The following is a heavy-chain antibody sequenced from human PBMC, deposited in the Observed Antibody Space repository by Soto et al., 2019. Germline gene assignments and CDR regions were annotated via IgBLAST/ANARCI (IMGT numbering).Heavy chain of an antibody. J-gene: IGHJ6*02. CDR2: INAGNGNT. V-gene: IGHV1-3*01. CDR1: GYTFTSYA. Sequence: GASVKVSCKASGYTFTSYAMHWVRQAPGQRLEWMGWINAGNGNTKYSQKFQGRVTITRDTSASTAYMELSSLRSEDTAVYYCAREGITMVRGVKGGLPYYYYYGMDVWGQGTTVTVSS. D-gene: IGHD3-10*01. CDR3: AREGITMVRGVKGGLPYYYYYGMDV.